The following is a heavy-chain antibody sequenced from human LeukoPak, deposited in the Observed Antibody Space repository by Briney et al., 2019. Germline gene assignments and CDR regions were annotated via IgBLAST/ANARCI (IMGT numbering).Heavy chain of an antibody. D-gene: IGHD6-19*01. CDR1: GFTFSDYC. V-gene: IGHV3-11*06. J-gene: IGHJ6*04. Sequence: GGSLRLSCAASGFTFSDYCMSWIRQAPGKGLEWVSYISSSSSYTNYADSVKGRFTISRDNAKNSLYLQMNSLRAEDTAVYYCASIAVAGSVGYYYYGMDVWGTGTTVTVSS. CDR2: ISSSSSYT. CDR3: ASIAVAGSVGYYYYGMDV.